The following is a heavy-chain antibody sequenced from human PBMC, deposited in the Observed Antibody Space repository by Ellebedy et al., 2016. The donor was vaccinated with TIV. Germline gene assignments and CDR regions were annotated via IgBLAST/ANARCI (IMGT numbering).Heavy chain of an antibody. D-gene: IGHD1-26*01. Sequence: PGGSLRLSCAASGFTFSEYAMSWVRQAPGKGLEWVASIGGTGEDTYFVDSAKGRFTISRDNSRNTLYLQMNSLRAEDTAVYYCAKDGIRRNAMWDWFDPWGQGTLVTVSS. CDR2: IGGTGEDT. V-gene: IGHV3-23*01. CDR1: GFTFSEYA. J-gene: IGHJ5*02. CDR3: AKDGIRRNAMWDWFDP.